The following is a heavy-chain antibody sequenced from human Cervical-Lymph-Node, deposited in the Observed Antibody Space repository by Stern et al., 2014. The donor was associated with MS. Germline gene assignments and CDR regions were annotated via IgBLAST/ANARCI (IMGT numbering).Heavy chain of an antibody. V-gene: IGHV3-9*01. CDR1: GFIFDEYD. CDR2: ISWNSVSR. D-gene: IGHD1-1*01. J-gene: IGHJ4*02. Sequence: EVQLLESGGGLVQPGRSLRLSCVASGFIFDEYDMHWVRQVPGKGLEWVSGISWNSVSRDYADAVKGRYTVSRDNAKNSLYLEMNSLRPEDTALYYCTKGTTAGHFFDNWGQGTLVTVSS. CDR3: TKGTTAGHFFDN.